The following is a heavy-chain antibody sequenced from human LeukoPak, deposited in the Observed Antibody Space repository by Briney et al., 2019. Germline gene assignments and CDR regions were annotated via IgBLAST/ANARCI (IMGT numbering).Heavy chain of an antibody. Sequence: SETLSLTCTVSGGSISTYYWSWIRQHPGKGLEWIGYIYYSGSTYYNPSLKSRVTISVDTSKNQFSLKLSSVTAADTAVYYCARDPPRSDYGDYAPPDSYGMDVWGQGTTVTVSS. CDR2: IYYSGST. D-gene: IGHD4-17*01. CDR3: ARDPPRSDYGDYAPPDSYGMDV. V-gene: IGHV4-59*06. CDR1: GGSISTYY. J-gene: IGHJ6*02.